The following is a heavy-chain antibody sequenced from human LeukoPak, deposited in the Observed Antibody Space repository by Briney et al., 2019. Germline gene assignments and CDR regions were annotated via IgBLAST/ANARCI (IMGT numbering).Heavy chain of an antibody. CDR3: ARSSITMVRGVRYYYYGMDV. D-gene: IGHD3-10*01. CDR2: ISAYNGNT. J-gene: IGHJ6*02. V-gene: IGHV1-18*01. Sequence: ASVKVSCKASGYTFTSYGISWVRQAPGQGLEWMGWISAYNGNTNYAQKVQGRVTMTTDTSTSTAYMELRSLRSDDTAVYYCARSSITMVRGVRYYYYGMDVWGQGTTVTVSS. CDR1: GYTFTSYG.